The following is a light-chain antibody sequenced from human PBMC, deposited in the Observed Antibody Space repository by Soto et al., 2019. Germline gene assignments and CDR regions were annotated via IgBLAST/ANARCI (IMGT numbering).Light chain of an antibody. V-gene: IGLV2-14*03. Sequence: QSALTQPASVSGSPGQSIIISCIGTSSDVGAYDYVSWYQHHPGKAPKLMIYDVSNRPSGVSNRFSGSKSGNTASLTISGLQAEDEADYYCSSHTRTSTPPYVFGTGTKLTVL. J-gene: IGLJ1*01. CDR3: SSHTRTSTPPYV. CDR2: DVS. CDR1: SSDVGAYDY.